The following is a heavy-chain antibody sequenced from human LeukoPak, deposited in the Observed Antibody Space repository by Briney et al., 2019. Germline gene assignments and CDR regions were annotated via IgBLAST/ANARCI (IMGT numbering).Heavy chain of an antibody. J-gene: IGHJ5*01. D-gene: IGHD2-8*01. CDR3: ALAPNSNWFDF. Sequence: NPSETLSLTCTVSGDSTSNFYWNWIRQSPGKGLERIGNIHYSGSSVYNPSLKSRGTISIDTSRRQFFLKLNSVTAADTAVYFCALAPNSNWFDFWGPGTLVTVSS. CDR1: GDSTSNFY. CDR2: IHYSGSS. V-gene: IGHV4-59*03.